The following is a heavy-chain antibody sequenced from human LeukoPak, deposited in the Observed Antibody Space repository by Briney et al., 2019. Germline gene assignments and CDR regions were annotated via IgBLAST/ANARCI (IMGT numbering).Heavy chain of an antibody. CDR2: IIPILGIA. CDR3: ARLWFGGNHYYYGMDV. J-gene: IGHJ6*02. CDR1: GGTFSSYA. V-gene: IGHV1-69*04. D-gene: IGHD3-10*01. Sequence: SVKVSCKASGGTFSSYAISWVRQAPGQGLEWMGRIIPILGIANYAQKFQGRVTITAGKSTSTAYMELSSLRSEDTAVYYCARLWFGGNHYYYGMDVWGQGTTVTVSS.